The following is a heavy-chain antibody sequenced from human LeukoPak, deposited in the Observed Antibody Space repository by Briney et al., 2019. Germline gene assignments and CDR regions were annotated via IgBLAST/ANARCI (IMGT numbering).Heavy chain of an antibody. D-gene: IGHD3-22*01. CDR3: ARKGLYYYDSSGYYPFDY. J-gene: IGHJ4*02. Sequence: SETLSLTCAVYGGSFSGYYWSWIRQPPGKGLEWIGEINHSGSTNYNPSLKSRVTISVDTSKNQFSLKLSSVTAADTAVYYCARKGLYYYDSSGYYPFDYWGQGTLVTVSS. CDR2: INHSGST. V-gene: IGHV4-34*01. CDR1: GGSFSGYY.